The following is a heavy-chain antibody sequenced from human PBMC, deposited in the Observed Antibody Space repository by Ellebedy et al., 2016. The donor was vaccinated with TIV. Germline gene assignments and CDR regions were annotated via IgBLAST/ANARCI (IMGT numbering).Heavy chain of an antibody. CDR2: IYYSGST. Sequence: SETLSLXXTVSGGSISSYYWSWIRQPPGKGLAWIGYIYYSGSTYYNPSLKSRITISVDTSKNQFSLKLSSVTAADTAVYYCARISRGLSSGYRYWGQGTLVTGSS. CDR1: GGSISSYY. J-gene: IGHJ4*02. D-gene: IGHD3-22*01. CDR3: ARISRGLSSGYRY. V-gene: IGHV4-59*01.